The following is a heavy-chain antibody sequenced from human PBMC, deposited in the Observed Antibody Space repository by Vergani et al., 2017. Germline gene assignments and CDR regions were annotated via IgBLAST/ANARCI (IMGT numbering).Heavy chain of an antibody. CDR1: GASINNDFYY. J-gene: IGHJ3*01. D-gene: IGHD2/OR15-2a*01. V-gene: IGHV4-61*02. CDR2: IYVSGIT. Sequence: QVQLQESGPGLVKPSQTLSLTCTVSGASINNDFYYWHWIRQPAGKGLEWIGRIYVSGITDYNSSLQSRVSMSVDTSKNQFSLTLTSVTAADTAVYYCARDNKQHRPSAFDLWGQGTMVTVSS. CDR3: ARDNKQHRPSAFDL.